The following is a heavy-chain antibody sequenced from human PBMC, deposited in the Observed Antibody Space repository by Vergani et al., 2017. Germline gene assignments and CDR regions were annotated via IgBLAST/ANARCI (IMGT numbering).Heavy chain of an antibody. D-gene: IGHD3-10*01. CDR3: ARCFRDEGXIYGGTVENWFDP. J-gene: IGHJ5*02. Sequence: QLQLQESGPGLVKPSETLSLTCTVSGGPITYGAFYWGWIRQSPGKGLEWIGSIYYSENKFYNPSLESRVTLSIDTTKNQFSLKLKSVTAADTAVYYCARCFRDEGXIYGGTVENWFDPWGQGTLVTVSS. CDR1: GGPITYGAFY. V-gene: IGHV4-39*01. CDR2: IYYSENK.